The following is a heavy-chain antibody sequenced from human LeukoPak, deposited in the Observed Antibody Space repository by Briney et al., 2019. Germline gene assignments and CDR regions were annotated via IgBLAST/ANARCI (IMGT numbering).Heavy chain of an antibody. CDR3: ARVGGIGFDY. V-gene: IGHV4-59*01. CDR1: GGSINSYY. Sequence: SETLSLTCTVSGGSINSYYWSWIRQPPGKGLEWIGYIYYSGSTNYNPSLKSRVTISVDTSKNQFSLKLSSVTAADTAVYYCARVGGIGFDYWGQGTLVTVSS. D-gene: IGHD3-10*01. J-gene: IGHJ4*02. CDR2: IYYSGST.